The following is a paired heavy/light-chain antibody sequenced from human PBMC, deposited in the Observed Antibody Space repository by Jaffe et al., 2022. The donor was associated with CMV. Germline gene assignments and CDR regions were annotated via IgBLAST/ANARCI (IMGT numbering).Light chain of an antibody. CDR2: GAS. Sequence: VLTQSPGTLSLSPGERATLSCRASQSVSSSLAWYQQKPGQAPRLLIYGASSRATGIPDRFSGSGSGTDFTLTINRLEPEDFAVYTCQQYGGAITFGGGTKVEIK. J-gene: IGKJ4*01. V-gene: IGKV3-20*01. CDR1: QSVSSS. CDR3: QQYGGAIT.
Heavy chain of an antibody. V-gene: IGHV3-23*01. CDR2: ISGPGGST. D-gene: IGHD6-19*01. CDR1: GFTFNKFA. CDR3: TKEARYSSGWYWGDS. J-gene: IGHJ4*02. Sequence: EVQLLESGGSLVQPGGSLRLSCAASGFTFNKFAMTWVRQAPGKGLEWISTISGPGGSTNDADSVKGRFTISRDNSKNTLFLQMSRLRAEDTAIYYCTKEARYSSGWYWGDSWGQGTLVTVSS.